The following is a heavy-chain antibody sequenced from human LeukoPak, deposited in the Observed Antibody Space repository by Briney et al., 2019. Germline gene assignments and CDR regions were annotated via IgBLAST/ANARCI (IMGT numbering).Heavy chain of an antibody. CDR3: ARGTPYCSGGSCYLFDY. J-gene: IGHJ4*02. D-gene: IGHD2-15*01. V-gene: IGHV4-34*01. Sequence: SETLSLTCTVSGGSISSYYWSWIRQPPGKGLEWIGEINHSGSTNYNPSLKSRVTISVDTSKNQFSLKLSSVTAADTAVYYCARGTPYCSGGSCYLFDYWGQGTLVTVSS. CDR2: INHSGST. CDR1: GGSISSYY.